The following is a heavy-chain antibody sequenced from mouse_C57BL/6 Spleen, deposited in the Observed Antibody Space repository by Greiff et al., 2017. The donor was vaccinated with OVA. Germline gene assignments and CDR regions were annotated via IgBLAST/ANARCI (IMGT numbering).Heavy chain of an antibody. CDR1: GYAFSSSW. V-gene: IGHV1-82*01. CDR2: IYPGVGDT. J-gene: IGHJ4*01. Sequence: QVQLKESGPELVKPGASVKISCKASGYAFSSSWMNWVKQRPGQGLEWIGRIYPGVGDTNYNGKFKGKATLTADKSSSTAYMQLSSLISEDSAVYFCARELTGYAMDYWGQGTSVTVSS. D-gene: IGHD4-1*01. CDR3: ARELTGYAMDY.